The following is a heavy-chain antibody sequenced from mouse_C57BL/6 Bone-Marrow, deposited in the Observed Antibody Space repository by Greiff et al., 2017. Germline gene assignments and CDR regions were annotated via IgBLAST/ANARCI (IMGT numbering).Heavy chain of an antibody. CDR2: ISNLAYSI. CDR1: GFTFSDYG. CDR3: ARGGLPPFAY. J-gene: IGHJ3*01. Sequence: EVKVVESGGGLVQPGGSLKLSCAASGFTFSDYGMAWVRQAPRKGPEWVAFISNLAYSIYYADTVTGRFTISRENAKNTLYLEMSSLRSEDTAMYYCARGGLPPFAYWGQGTLVTVSA. D-gene: IGHD2-2*01. V-gene: IGHV5-15*01.